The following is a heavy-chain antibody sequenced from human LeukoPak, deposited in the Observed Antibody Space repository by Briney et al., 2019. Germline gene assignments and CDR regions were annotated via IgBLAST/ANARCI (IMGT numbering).Heavy chain of an antibody. D-gene: IGHD2-21*02. J-gene: IGHJ5*02. V-gene: IGHV3-74*01. CDR2: INTDGRST. Sequence: GGSLRLSCAASGFTFSSYWMHWVRQAPGKGLVWVSRINTDGRSTSYADSVKGRFAISRDYARNTLYLQMNSLGVEDTAMYYCARYEQRPGVTASDPWSQGTLVTVSS. CDR1: GFTFSSYW. CDR3: ARYEQRPGVTASDP.